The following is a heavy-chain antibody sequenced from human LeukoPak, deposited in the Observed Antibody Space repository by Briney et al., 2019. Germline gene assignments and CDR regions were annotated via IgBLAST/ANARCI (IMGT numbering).Heavy chain of an antibody. CDR3: AKVIGGSSAYDALDI. V-gene: IGHV3-23*01. J-gene: IGHJ3*02. D-gene: IGHD6-6*01. CDR2: ISGSGGST. Sequence: GGSLRLSCAASGFTFSSYAMSWVRQAPGKGLEWVSAISGSGGSTYYADSVKGRFTISRDNSKNTPYLQMNSLRVEDTAVYYCAKVIGGSSAYDALDIWGQGTMVTVSS. CDR1: GFTFSSYA.